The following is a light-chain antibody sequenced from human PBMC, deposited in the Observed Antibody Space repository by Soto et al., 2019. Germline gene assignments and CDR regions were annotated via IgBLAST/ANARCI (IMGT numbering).Light chain of an antibody. J-gene: IGKJ5*01. CDR1: DTINIY. CDR3: QQRYNWPPLT. CDR2: DAS. Sequence: VALTQSPATLSFSPGERATLSCRSSDTINIYLAWYQQKPGQAPRLLIYDASNRATGIPARFSGSGSGTDFTLTISSLEPEDFAIYYCQQRYNWPPLTFGQGTRLEIK. V-gene: IGKV3-11*01.